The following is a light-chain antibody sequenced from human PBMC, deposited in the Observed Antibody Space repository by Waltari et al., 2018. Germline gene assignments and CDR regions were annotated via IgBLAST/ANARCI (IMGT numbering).Light chain of an antibody. CDR3: QQYSSSVMYT. CDR2: GAS. J-gene: IGKJ2*01. V-gene: IGKV3-20*01. CDR1: QSVGNNF. Sequence: DIVLTQSQGTLSLYPGERATLSCRASQSVGNNFLAWYQQKPGQTPRLLIYGASSRATGIPDRFSGSGSGTDFILIISRLEPEDFGVYFCQQYSSSVMYTFGQGTKLEI.